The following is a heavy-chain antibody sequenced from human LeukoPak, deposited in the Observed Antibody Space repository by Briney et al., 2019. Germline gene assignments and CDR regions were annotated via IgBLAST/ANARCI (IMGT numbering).Heavy chain of an antibody. CDR1: GGSFSGYY. J-gene: IGHJ3*02. V-gene: IGHV4-34*01. CDR2: INHSGST. CDR3: ARRVLRYFDWLLLRGAFDI. Sequence: SETLSLTCAVYGGSFSGYYWSWIRQPPGKGLEWIGEINHSGSTNYNPSLKSRVTISVDTSKNQFSLKLSSVTAADTAVYYCARRVLRYFDWLLLRGAFDIWGQGTTVTVSS. D-gene: IGHD3-9*01.